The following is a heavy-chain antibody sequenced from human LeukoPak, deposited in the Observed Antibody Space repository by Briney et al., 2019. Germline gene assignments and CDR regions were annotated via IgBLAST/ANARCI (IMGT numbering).Heavy chain of an antibody. CDR1: GGSISSYY. D-gene: IGHD5-12*01. CDR3: AGLRGRPHAFDI. CDR2: IYNSRST. J-gene: IGHJ3*02. Sequence: SETLSLTCTVSGGSISSYYWSWIRQPPGKGLEWIGYIYNSRSTYYNPSLKSRVTISVDTSKNQFSLKLSSVSAADTAVYYCAGLRGRPHAFDIWGQGTVVTVSS. V-gene: IGHV4-59*03.